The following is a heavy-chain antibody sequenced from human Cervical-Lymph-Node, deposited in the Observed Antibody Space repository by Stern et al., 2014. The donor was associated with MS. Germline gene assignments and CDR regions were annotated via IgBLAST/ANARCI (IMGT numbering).Heavy chain of an antibody. V-gene: IGHV5-51*01. CDR3: ARGPLYCGGDCYDY. CDR1: GYSFTSYW. D-gene: IGHD2-21*01. CDR2: NYPGDSDT. Sequence: VQLVQSGAEVKKPGESLKISCKGSGYSFTSYWIGWVRQLPGNGLAGLGLNYPGDSDTRYSPSFQGQVTISADKSSSTAYLEWSSLKASDTAMYYCARGPLYCGGDCYDYWGQGTLVTVSS. J-gene: IGHJ4*02.